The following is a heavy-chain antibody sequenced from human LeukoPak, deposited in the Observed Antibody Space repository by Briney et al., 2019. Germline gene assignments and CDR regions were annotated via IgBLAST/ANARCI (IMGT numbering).Heavy chain of an antibody. CDR2: IYYSGST. CDR1: GGSFSDSY. V-gene: IGHV4-59*01. CDR3: ARDYSSSTRHVYYYGMDV. Sequence: KPSETLSLTCAVYGGSFSDSYWSWIRQPPGKGLGWIGDIYYSGSTNYNPSLKSRVTISVDTSKNQFSLKLSSVTAADTAVYYCARDYSSSTRHVYYYGMDVWGQGTTVTVSS. D-gene: IGHD6-13*01. J-gene: IGHJ6*02.